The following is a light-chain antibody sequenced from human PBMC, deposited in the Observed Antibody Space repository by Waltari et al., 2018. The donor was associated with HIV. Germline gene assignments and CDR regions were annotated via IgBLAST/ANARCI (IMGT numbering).Light chain of an antibody. V-gene: IGLV2-14*01. J-gene: IGLJ2*01. Sequence: QSALTQPASVSGSPGQSITISCTGTSSDVGGYNFVSWFQHHPGKAPKVMIYEVRNRPSVVSNRFSGSKSGNTAALTISGLQAEDEADYYCSSYTSSSTRVFGGGTKLTVL. CDR2: EVR. CDR1: SSDVGGYNF. CDR3: SSYTSSSTRV.